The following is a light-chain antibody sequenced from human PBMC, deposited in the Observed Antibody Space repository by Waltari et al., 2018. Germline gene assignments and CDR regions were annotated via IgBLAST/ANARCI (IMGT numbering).Light chain of an antibody. Sequence: QSVLTQQPSVSGTPGQRVPISGSGGRSTIGRYSVNWYQQVPGTAPKLLIYSNNQRPSGVPDRFSGSKSGTSAALAISGLQSEDEADYYRATWDDSLNGLFGGGTRLTVL. J-gene: IGLJ2*01. V-gene: IGLV1-44*01. CDR2: SNN. CDR3: ATWDDSLNGL. CDR1: RSTIGRYS.